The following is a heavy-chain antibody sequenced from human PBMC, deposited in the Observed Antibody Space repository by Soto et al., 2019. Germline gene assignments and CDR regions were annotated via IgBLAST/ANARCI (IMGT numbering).Heavy chain of an antibody. CDR2: ISGSSGYT. J-gene: IGHJ6*01. V-gene: IGHV3-11*06. D-gene: IGHD3-16*01. Sequence: QVQLVESGGGLVKPGGSLRLSCAASGFSFSDSYMSWVRQAPGKGLEWVAYISGSSGYTGYADSVKGGFTTTRENAKNTLYLKMNTMGVEDTVGYSCEEDGGGYGPPDVXXQGTTVTVSS. CDR3: EEDGGGYGPPDV. CDR1: GFSFSDSY.